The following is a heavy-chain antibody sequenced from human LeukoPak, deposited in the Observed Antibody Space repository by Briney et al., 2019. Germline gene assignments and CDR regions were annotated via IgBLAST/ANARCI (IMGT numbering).Heavy chain of an antibody. CDR2: IYRTRDGGTR. CDR1: RFCFRDAW. J-gene: IGHJ3*01. D-gene: IGHD3-16*01. V-gene: IGHV3-15*01. CDR3: ATDWGSGTKYVRAFDL. Sequence: SVPLSCAACRFCFRDAWMTWVRPAAGQGVAGVGCIYRTRDGGTRDDAAPVKGRFTISRDESKNTLFLEMNSLKTEDTAVYYCATDWGSGTKYVRAFDLWGQGTKVTVSS.